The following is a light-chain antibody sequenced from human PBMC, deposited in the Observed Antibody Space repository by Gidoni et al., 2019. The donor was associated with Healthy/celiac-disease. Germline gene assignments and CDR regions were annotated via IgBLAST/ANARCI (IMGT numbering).Light chain of an antibody. CDR1: QSVSSN. V-gene: IGKV3-15*01. Sequence: EIVMTQSPATLSVSPGERATLSCRASQSVSSNLAWYQQKPGQAPRLLIYGASTRATGIPARFSGSGSGTEFTLTISSLQSEDFAVYYCQKYNNWPRTFXXXTKVEIK. J-gene: IGKJ1*01. CDR2: GAS. CDR3: QKYNNWPRT.